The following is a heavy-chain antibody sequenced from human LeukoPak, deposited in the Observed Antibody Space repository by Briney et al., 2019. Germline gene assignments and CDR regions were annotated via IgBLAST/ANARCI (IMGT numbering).Heavy chain of an antibody. V-gene: IGHV1-69*13. CDR2: IIPVFDTP. J-gene: IGHJ4*02. CDR3: ARDGGYYESQYEI. Sequence: SVKVSCKASGGTFGSFGSHSIMWVRQAPEQGLEWMGGIIPVFDTPIYAEKFQGRVTITADEATSTAYMELSTLISEDTAVYYCARDGGYYESQYEIWGQGSLVSVSS. D-gene: IGHD3-16*01. CDR1: GGTFGSFGSHS.